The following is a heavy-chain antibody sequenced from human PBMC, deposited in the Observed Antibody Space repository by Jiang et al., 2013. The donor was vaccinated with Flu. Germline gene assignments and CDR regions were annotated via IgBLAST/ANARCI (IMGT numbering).Heavy chain of an antibody. CDR2: INSYNGDT. J-gene: IGHJ4*02. CDR3: TRDLVY. D-gene: IGHD3-10*01. V-gene: IGHV1-18*01. CDR1: GYTFTNYG. Sequence: GAEVKKPGASVKVSCKASGYTFTNYGFNWVRQAPGQGLEWMGYINSYNGDTDYAQNLQGRVTITTDTSTSTAYMELRSLRSDDTAIYYCTRDLVYWGQGTLVAVSS.